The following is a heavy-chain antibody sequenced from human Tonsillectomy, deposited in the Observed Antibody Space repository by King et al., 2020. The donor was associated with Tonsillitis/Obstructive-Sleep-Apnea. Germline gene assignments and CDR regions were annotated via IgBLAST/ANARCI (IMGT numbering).Heavy chain of an antibody. CDR3: AKDNAGVTNYLDY. Sequence: VQLVESGGGLAQPGRSLRLSCAASGFTFDDYAMHWVRQAPGKGLEWVSGISWNSATLAYADSVKGRFTISRDNAKNFLSLQMNSLRAEDTALYYCAKDNAGVTNYLDYWGQGILVTVSS. CDR1: GFTFDDYA. CDR2: ISWNSATL. D-gene: IGHD3-3*01. J-gene: IGHJ4*02. V-gene: IGHV3-9*01.